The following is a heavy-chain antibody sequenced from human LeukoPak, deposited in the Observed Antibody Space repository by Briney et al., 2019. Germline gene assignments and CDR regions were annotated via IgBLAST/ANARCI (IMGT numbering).Heavy chain of an antibody. Sequence: GGSLRLSCAASGFTFSSYAMSWVRQAPGKGLEWVSAISGSGGSTYYADSVKGRFTISRDNSKNTLYLQMNSLRAEDTAVYYCAKGVYDSSGYYSQYFDYWGQGTLVTVSS. J-gene: IGHJ4*02. V-gene: IGHV3-23*01. CDR3: AKGVYDSSGYYSQYFDY. CDR1: GFTFSSYA. D-gene: IGHD3-22*01. CDR2: ISGSGGST.